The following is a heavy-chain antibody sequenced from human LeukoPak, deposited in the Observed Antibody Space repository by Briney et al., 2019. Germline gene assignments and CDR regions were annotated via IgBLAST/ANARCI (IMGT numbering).Heavy chain of an antibody. V-gene: IGHV4-34*01. J-gene: IGHJ5*02. Sequence: PSETLSLTCAVYGGSFSGYYWSWIRQPPGKGLEWIGTIYYSETTYYNPSLKSRVTMSVDKSQNQFSLKLSSVTAADTAVYYCARQGPGISATGFDPWGQGTLVTVSS. CDR2: IYYSETT. CDR1: GGSFSGYY. CDR3: ARQGPGISATGFDP. D-gene: IGHD6-25*01.